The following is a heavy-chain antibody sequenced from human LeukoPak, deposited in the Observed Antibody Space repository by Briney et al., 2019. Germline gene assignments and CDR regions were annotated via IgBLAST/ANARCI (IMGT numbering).Heavy chain of an antibody. CDR1: GFSFSSYA. V-gene: IGHV3-23*01. CDR3: AKDRLKYDFWSGYYFFDY. J-gene: IGHJ4*02. D-gene: IGHD3-3*01. Sequence: GGSLRLSCAASGFSFSSYAMTWVRQAPGKGLEWVSAISGSGVSTYYADSVKGRFAISRDNSKNTLYLQMNSLRAEDTAVYYCAKDRLKYDFWSGYYFFDYWGQGTLVTVSS. CDR2: ISGSGVST.